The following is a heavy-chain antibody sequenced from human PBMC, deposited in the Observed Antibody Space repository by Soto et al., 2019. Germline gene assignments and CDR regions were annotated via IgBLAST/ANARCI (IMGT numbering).Heavy chain of an antibody. J-gene: IGHJ6*02. D-gene: IGHD3-3*01. CDR2: INHSGST. CDR1: GGSFSGYY. CDR3: ARGAITIFGVVTNYGMDV. Sequence: TLSLTCAVYGGSFSGYYWSWIRQPPGKGLEWIGEINHSGSTNYNPSLKSRVTISVDTSKNQFSLKLSSVTAADTAVYYCARGAITIFGVVTNYGMDVWGQGTTVTVSS. V-gene: IGHV4-34*01.